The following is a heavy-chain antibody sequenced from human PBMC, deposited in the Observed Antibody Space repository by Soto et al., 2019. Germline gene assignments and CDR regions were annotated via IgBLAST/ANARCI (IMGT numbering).Heavy chain of an antibody. Sequence: GGSLRLSCAASGFTFSSYAMSWVRQAPGKGLEWVSAISGSGGSTYYADSVKGRFTISRDNSKNTLYLQMNSLRAEDTAVYYCAKRYYYDSSGYYWAPCDYWGQGTMVTVSS. CDR3: AKRYYYDSSGYYWAPCDY. CDR1: GFTFSSYA. J-gene: IGHJ4*02. V-gene: IGHV3-23*01. D-gene: IGHD3-22*01. CDR2: ISGSGGST.